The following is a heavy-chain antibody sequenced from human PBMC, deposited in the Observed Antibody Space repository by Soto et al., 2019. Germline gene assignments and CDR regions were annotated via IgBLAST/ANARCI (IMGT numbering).Heavy chain of an antibody. CDR2: ISGYNGNT. J-gene: IGHJ5*02. V-gene: IGHV1-18*01. Sequence: ASVKVSCKASNYTFNMYGISWVRQAPGQGLEWMGWISGYNGNTEYEQKFQGRVTMTTDTSTSTAYMELSSLRADDTAVYYCARVVYYDSSGYYYPWGQGTLVTVSS. CDR3: ARVVYYDSSGYYYP. CDR1: NYTFNMYG. D-gene: IGHD3-22*01.